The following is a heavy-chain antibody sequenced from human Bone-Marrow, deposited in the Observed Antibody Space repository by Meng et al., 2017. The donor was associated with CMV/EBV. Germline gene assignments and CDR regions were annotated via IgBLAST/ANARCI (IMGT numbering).Heavy chain of an antibody. CDR3: ARVGCSSTSCPPAGMDV. Sequence: ASVKVSCKASGYTFTSYYMHWVRQAPGQGLEWMGIINPSGGSTSYAQKFQGRVTMTGDTSTSTVYMELSSLRSEDTAVYYCARVGCSSTSCPPAGMDVWGQGTTVTVSS. J-gene: IGHJ6*02. V-gene: IGHV1-46*01. CDR1: GYTFTSYY. D-gene: IGHD2-2*01. CDR2: INPSGGST.